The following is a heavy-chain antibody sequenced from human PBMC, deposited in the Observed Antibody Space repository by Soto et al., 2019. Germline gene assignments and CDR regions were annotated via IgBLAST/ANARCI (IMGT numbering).Heavy chain of an antibody. D-gene: IGHD2-8*02. CDR2: INHSGST. J-gene: IGHJ4*01. CDR1: GGSFSGYY. V-gene: IGHV4-34*01. Sequence: SETLSLTCAVYGGSFSGYYWTWIRQPPGTGLEWIGEINHSGSTNYNPSLKSRVTISVDTSKNQFSLKLTSVTAADTAVYYCARDRITGLFDYSGHGTLLTVSS. CDR3: ARDRITGLFDY.